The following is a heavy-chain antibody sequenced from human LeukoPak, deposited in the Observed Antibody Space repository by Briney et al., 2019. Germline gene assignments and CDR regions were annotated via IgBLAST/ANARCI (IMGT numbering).Heavy chain of an antibody. J-gene: IGHJ6*02. Sequence: SVKVSCKASGGTFSSYAISWVRQAPGQGLEWMGGIIPIFGTANYAQKFQGRVTITADESTSTAYMELSSLRSEDTAVYYCARGGRAYYDFWSAIRSGMDVWGQGTTVTVSS. CDR1: GGTFSSYA. CDR2: IIPIFGTA. D-gene: IGHD3-3*01. CDR3: ARGGRAYYDFWSAIRSGMDV. V-gene: IGHV1-69*13.